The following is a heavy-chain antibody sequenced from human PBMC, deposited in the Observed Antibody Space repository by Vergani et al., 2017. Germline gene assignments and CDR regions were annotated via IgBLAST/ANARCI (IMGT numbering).Heavy chain of an antibody. CDR2: IRSKAYGGTT. V-gene: IGHV3-49*04. CDR1: GFTFGDYA. D-gene: IGHD6-13*01. CDR3: AKTNSSRYPILDY. J-gene: IGHJ4*02. Sequence: EVQLVESGGGLVQPGRSLRLSCTVSGFTFGDYAMSWVRQAPGKGLEWVGFIRSKAYGGTTEYASSVRGRFTISRDDSKNIAYLQMISLKTEDTAVYYCAKTNSSRYPILDYWGQGTLVTVSS.